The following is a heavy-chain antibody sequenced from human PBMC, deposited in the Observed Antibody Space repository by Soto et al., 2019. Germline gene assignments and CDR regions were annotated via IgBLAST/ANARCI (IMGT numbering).Heavy chain of an antibody. CDR3: ARSREQWLVDAFDI. J-gene: IGHJ3*02. V-gene: IGHV4-34*01. CDR2: INPTGSP. D-gene: IGHD6-19*01. Sequence: SETLSLTCVVTGGSLTGYYWSWIRQPPGRGLEWIGEINPTGSPKYNPSLMSRVTISVDTSKNQFSMKLSSVTAADTAVFYCARSREQWLVDAFDIWGQGTMVTVS. CDR1: GGSLTGYY.